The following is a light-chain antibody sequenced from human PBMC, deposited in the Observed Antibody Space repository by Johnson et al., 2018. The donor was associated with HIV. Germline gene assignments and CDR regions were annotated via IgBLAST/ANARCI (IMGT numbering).Light chain of an antibody. CDR2: ENN. Sequence: SVLTQPPSVSAAPGQKVTISCSGSSSNIGNNYVSWYQQLPGTAPKLLIYENNKRPSGIPDRFSGSKSVTSATLGITGLQTGDEAYYYCGTWDSSLSAGVFGTGTKVTVL. CDR3: GTWDSSLSAGV. CDR1: SSNIGNNY. J-gene: IGLJ1*01. V-gene: IGLV1-51*02.